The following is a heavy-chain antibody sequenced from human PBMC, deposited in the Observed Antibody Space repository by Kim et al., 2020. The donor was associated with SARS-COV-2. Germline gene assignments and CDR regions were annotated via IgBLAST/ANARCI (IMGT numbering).Heavy chain of an antibody. CDR2: INRDGSNI. V-gene: IGHV3-74*01. Sequence: GGSLRLSCAASGFTFNNFWMLWVRQAPGKGLVWLACINRDGSNISYGDSVKDQFTISRDNAKKSLYLQMNSLGAEDTAVYYCVMDFGVYSDYWGQATLVT. CDR1: GFTFNNFW. J-gene: IGHJ4*02. D-gene: IGHD3-10*01. CDR3: VMDFGVYSDY.